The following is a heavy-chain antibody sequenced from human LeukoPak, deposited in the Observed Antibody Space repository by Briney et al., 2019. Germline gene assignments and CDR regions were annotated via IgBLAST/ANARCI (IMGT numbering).Heavy chain of an antibody. CDR1: GFTFSSYE. CDR2: ISSSGSTI. V-gene: IGHV3-48*03. D-gene: IGHD5-18*01. CDR3: ARAGSYSYGVLFDY. Sequence: GGSLRLSCAASGFTFSSYEMNWVRQAPGRGLEWVSYISSSGSTIYYADSVKGRFTISRDNAKNSLYLQMSSLRAEDTAVYYCARAGSYSYGVLFDYWGQGTLVTVSS. J-gene: IGHJ4*02.